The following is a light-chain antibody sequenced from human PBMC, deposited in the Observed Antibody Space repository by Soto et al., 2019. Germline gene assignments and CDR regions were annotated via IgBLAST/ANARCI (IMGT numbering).Light chain of an antibody. J-gene: IGKJ1*01. Sequence: IVLPQSPCTLSLSPGERSTLYCMASQSVGSNYLAWYQQKPGQAPRLLIYGASNRATGIPDRFSGSGSETEFTLTISSLLPDDFATYYCQQYNRYWTFGQGTKVDIK. CDR2: GAS. CDR3: QQYNRYWT. CDR1: QSVGSNY. V-gene: IGKV3-20*01.